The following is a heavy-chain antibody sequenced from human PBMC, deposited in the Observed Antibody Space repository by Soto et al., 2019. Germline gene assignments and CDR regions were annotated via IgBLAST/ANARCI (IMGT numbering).Heavy chain of an antibody. J-gene: IGHJ2*01. D-gene: IGHD3-10*01. CDR3: ARRGGGDWYFDF. V-gene: IGHV1-8*01. CDR1: GYTFINND. CDR2: MNPNSANT. Sequence: QVQLVQSGAEVKKPGASVKVSCKASGYTFINNDINWVRQATGQGLEWMGWMNPNSANTGYAQKFQGRVTMTSDTSTSTAYMELSSLKSEDTAVYYCARRGGGDWYFDFWGRGTLVTVSS.